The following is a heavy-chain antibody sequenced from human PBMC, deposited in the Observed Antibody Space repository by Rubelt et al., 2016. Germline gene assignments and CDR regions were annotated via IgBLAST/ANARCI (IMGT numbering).Heavy chain of an antibody. Sequence: GLVKPSETLSLTCTVSGGSISSYYWSWIRQPPGEGLEWIGYVHYSGSTDYNPSLKSRVTISVDTSKKQFSLKVRSVTAADTAVYYCARDEMAGITSVDNWGLGTLVTVSS. D-gene: IGHD6-19*01. CDR3: ARDEMAGITSVDN. CDR2: VHYSGST. J-gene: IGHJ4*02. V-gene: IGHV4-59*12. CDR1: GGSISSYY.